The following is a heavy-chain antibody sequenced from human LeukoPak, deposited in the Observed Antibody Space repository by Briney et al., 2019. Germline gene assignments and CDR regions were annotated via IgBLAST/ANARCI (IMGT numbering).Heavy chain of an antibody. D-gene: IGHD1-14*01. Sequence: SETLSLTCTVSGGSISSSSSYWGWIRQPPGKGLEWIGSIYYSGSTYYNPSLKSRVTISVDTSKNQFSLKLSSVTAADTAVYYCARRIIPNLFSYDNWFDPWGQGTLVTVSS. V-gene: IGHV4-39*01. CDR1: GGSISSSSSY. CDR3: ARRIIPNLFSYDNWFDP. CDR2: IYYSGST. J-gene: IGHJ5*02.